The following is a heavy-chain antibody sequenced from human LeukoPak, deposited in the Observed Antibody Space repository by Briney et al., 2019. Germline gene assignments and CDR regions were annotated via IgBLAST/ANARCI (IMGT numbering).Heavy chain of an antibody. CDR1: GYTFIGYY. V-gene: IGHV1-2*02. CDR3: ARGAGWYAFDI. Sequence: GASVKVSCKASGYTFIGYYIHWVRHAPGQGLEWMGWINPNSGGTNYAQKFQGRVTMTRDTSISTAYMERSRLRFDDTAVYYCARGAGWYAFDIWGQGTMVAVSS. D-gene: IGHD2-15*01. J-gene: IGHJ3*02. CDR2: INPNSGGT.